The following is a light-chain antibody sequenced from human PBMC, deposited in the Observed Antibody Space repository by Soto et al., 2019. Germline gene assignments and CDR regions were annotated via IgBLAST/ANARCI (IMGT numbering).Light chain of an antibody. CDR2: WAS. J-gene: IGKJ3*01. Sequence: DIVMTQSPDSLAVSLGERATINCKSSQSVLHSSNNKNYLTWYQQKPGQPPKLLIYWASTRESGVPDRFSGSGSGTDFTLTISSLQAEDVAVYCCQQYCSIPLTFGPGTKVDIK. CDR3: QQYCSIPLT. CDR1: QSVLHSSNNKNY. V-gene: IGKV4-1*01.